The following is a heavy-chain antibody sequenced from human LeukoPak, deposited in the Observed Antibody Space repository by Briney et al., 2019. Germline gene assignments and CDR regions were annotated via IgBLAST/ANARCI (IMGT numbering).Heavy chain of an antibody. CDR3: AKGFSGDHPFDY. J-gene: IGHJ4*02. CDR2: TSYDGNKS. V-gene: IGHV3-30*18. Sequence: GGSLRLSCAASGFIFRTYGIHWVRQAQGNGLEWVAGTSYDGNKSFYADSVKGRFTISRDNSKNTVYLQMNSLRAEDTAVYYCAKGFSGDHPFDYWGQGTQVTVSS. D-gene: IGHD4-17*01. CDR1: GFIFRTYG.